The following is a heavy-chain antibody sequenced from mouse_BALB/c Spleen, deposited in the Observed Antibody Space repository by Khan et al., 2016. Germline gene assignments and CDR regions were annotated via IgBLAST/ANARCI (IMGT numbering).Heavy chain of an antibody. CDR3: ARLRRVYAMDY. V-gene: IGHV3-6*02. CDR2: ISYDGSN. Sequence: EVQLQESGPGLVKPSQSLSLTCSVTGYSITSGYYWNWIRQFPGNNLEWMGYISYDGSNNYNPSLKNRISIARDTSKNQFFLKLNSVTTEDTDTCYCARLRRVYAMDYWGQGTSVTVSS. CDR1: GYSITSGYY. D-gene: IGHD2-12*01. J-gene: IGHJ4*01.